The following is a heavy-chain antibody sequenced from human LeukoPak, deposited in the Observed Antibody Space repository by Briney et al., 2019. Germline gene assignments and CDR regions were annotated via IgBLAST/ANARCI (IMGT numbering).Heavy chain of an antibody. CDR2: IYTSGSA. CDR3: ARERSYYDSSGYYRQFDY. CDR1: GGSISSYY. Sequence: SETLSLTCTVSGGSISSYYWSWIRQPAGKGLEWIGRIYTSGSANYNPSLKSRVTMSVDTSKNQFSLKLSSVTAADTAVYYCARERSYYDSSGYYRQFDYWGQGTLVTVSS. V-gene: IGHV4-4*07. J-gene: IGHJ4*02. D-gene: IGHD3-22*01.